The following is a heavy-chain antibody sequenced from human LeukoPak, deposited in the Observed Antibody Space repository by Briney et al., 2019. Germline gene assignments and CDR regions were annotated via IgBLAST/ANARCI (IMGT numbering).Heavy chain of an antibody. D-gene: IGHD3-10*01. CDR3: ARHRYYYRSGSYYGAPYYMDV. V-gene: IGHV4-39*01. CDR2: IYYSGST. Sequence: KASETLSLTCSVSGASFSGYYYTWIRQPPGKGLEWIGSIYYSGSTYYNPSLKSRVTISVDTSKNQFSLKLSSVTAADTAVYYCARHRYYYRSGSYYGAPYYMDVWGKGTTVTISS. J-gene: IGHJ6*03. CDR1: GASFSGYY.